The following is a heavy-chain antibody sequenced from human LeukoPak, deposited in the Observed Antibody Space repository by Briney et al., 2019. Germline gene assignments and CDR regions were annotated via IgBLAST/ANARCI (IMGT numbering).Heavy chain of an antibody. J-gene: IGHJ5*02. Sequence: ASVKVSCKASGYTFTGYYMHWVRQAPGQGLEWMGWINPNSGGTNYAQNVQGRVSMTRDTSISTAYMELSRLRSDDTAVYYCARSRIVVVPAARFDPWGQGTLVTVSS. CDR3: ARSRIVVVPAARFDP. V-gene: IGHV1-2*02. D-gene: IGHD2-2*01. CDR2: INPNSGGT. CDR1: GYTFTGYY.